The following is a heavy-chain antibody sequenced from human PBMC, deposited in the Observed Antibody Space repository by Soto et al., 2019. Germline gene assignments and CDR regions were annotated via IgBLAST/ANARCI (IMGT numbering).Heavy chain of an antibody. Sequence: GGSLRLSCAASGFTFSSYGMHWVHQAPGKGLEWVAVIWYDGSNKYYADSVKGRFTISRDNSKNTLYLQMNSLRAEDTAVYYCARERITMIEGHGAFDIWGQGTMVTVSS. CDR3: ARERITMIEGHGAFDI. D-gene: IGHD3-22*01. CDR1: GFTFSSYG. CDR2: IWYDGSNK. J-gene: IGHJ3*02. V-gene: IGHV3-33*01.